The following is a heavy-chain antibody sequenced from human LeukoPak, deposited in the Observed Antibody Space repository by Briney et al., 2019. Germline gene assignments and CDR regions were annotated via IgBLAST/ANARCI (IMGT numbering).Heavy chain of an antibody. CDR1: GGSISSSSYY. J-gene: IGHJ5*02. CDR2: IYYSGST. Sequence: PSETLSLTCTVSGGSISSSSYYWGWIRQPPGKGLEWIGSIYYSGSTYYNPSLKSRVTISVDTSKNQFSLKLSSVTAADTAVYYCARDFWSGYYTERRSSWFDPWGQGTLVTVSS. D-gene: IGHD3-3*01. CDR3: ARDFWSGYYTERRSSWFDP. V-gene: IGHV4-39*07.